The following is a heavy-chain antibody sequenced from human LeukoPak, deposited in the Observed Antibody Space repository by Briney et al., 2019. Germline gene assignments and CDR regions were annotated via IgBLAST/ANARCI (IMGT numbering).Heavy chain of an antibody. D-gene: IGHD6-6*01. J-gene: IGHJ3*02. V-gene: IGHV3-7*03. CDR2: IKQDGSET. CDR3: ARVYSSSSGKNVFDI. Sequence: GGSLRLSCAASGFTFSNYWMSWVRQAPGKGLEWVANIKQDGSETDYVDSVKGRFTISRDNAKNSLCLQVNSLRAEDTAVYYCARVYSSSSGKNVFDIRGQGTMVIVSS. CDR1: GFTFSNYW.